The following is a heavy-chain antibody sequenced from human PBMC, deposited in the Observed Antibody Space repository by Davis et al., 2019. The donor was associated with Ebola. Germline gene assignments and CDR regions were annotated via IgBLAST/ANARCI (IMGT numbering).Heavy chain of an antibody. Sequence: PGGSLRLSCAASGFTFSNYAMSWVRQAPGEGLEWVSAISGSGDSTYYADSVKGRFAISRDNSKNTLYLQMNSLRAEDTAVYYCAKMSVLFMDVWGKGTTVTVSS. CDR1: GFTFSNYA. V-gene: IGHV3-23*01. J-gene: IGHJ6*04. CDR3: AKMSVLFMDV. CDR2: ISGSGDST.